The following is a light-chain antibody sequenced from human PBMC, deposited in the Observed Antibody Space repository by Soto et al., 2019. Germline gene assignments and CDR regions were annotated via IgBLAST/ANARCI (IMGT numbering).Light chain of an antibody. Sequence: QSALTQPPSASGSPGQSVTISCTGTSSDVGGYNYVSWYQQHPGKAPKLVIYEVTKRPSGVPDRFSGSRSGNTASLTVSGLQAEDEADYYCGSYGGGNNLIFGGGTKVTVL. J-gene: IGLJ2*01. CDR1: SSDVGGYNY. V-gene: IGLV2-8*01. CDR2: EVT. CDR3: GSYGGGNNLI.